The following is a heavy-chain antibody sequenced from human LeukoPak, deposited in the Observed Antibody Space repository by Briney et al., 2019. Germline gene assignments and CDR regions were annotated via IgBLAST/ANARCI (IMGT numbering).Heavy chain of an antibody. D-gene: IGHD3-22*01. Sequence: SGPTLVKPTQTLTLTCTFSGFSLTTGGVGVGWIRQPPGKALEWLALINWDDQKVYSPSLKSRLTITKDTSKNQVVLTMTNVDPVDTATYYCAHRRDSSGYQYRSLFHPWRQGTLVTVSS. CDR2: INWDDQK. V-gene: IGHV2-5*02. CDR1: GFSLTTGGVG. J-gene: IGHJ5*02. CDR3: AHRRDSSGYQYRSLFHP.